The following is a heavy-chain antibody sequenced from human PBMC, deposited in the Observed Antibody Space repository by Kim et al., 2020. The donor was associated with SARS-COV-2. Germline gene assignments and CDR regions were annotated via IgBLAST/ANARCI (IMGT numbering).Heavy chain of an antibody. Sequence: ASVKVSCKASGYTFTSYYMHWLRQAPGQGLYWMGMINPTGGVTNYPQKFQGRITMTSDTSTSTVYMELSSLRSEDTALFCFARSPLRNGLDVWGQGTTVT. J-gene: IGHJ6*02. V-gene: IGHV1-46*01. D-gene: IGHD1-1*01. CDR1: GYTFTSYY. CDR2: INPTGGVT. CDR3: ARSPLRNGLDV.